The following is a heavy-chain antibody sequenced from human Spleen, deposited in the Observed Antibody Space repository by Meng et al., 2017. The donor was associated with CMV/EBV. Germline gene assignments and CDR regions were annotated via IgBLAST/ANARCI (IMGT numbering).Heavy chain of an antibody. V-gene: IGHV1-2*02. CDR2: INPNSGTT. J-gene: IGHJ6*02. D-gene: IGHD3-3*01. Sequence: ASVKVSCKASGYTFTGYYMHWVRQAPGRGLEWMGWINPNSGTTNYAQKFQGRVTMTRDTSISTAYMELSRLRSDDTAVYYCARDLRPGTTIFGVRSVHYGMDVWGQGTTVTVSS. CDR3: ARDLRPGTTIFGVRSVHYGMDV. CDR1: GYTFTGYY.